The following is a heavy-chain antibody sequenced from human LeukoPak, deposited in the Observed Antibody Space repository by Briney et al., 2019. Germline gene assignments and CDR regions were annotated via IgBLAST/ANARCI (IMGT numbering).Heavy chain of an antibody. CDR3: ARAGYYYYMDV. Sequence: SGTLSLTCTVSGGSISSYYWSWIRQPPGKGLEWIGYIYYSGSTNYKPSLKSRVTISVDTSKNQFSLKLSSVTAADTAVYYCARAGYYYYMDVWGKGTTVTISS. CDR1: GGSISSYY. CDR2: IYYSGST. J-gene: IGHJ6*03. V-gene: IGHV4-59*12.